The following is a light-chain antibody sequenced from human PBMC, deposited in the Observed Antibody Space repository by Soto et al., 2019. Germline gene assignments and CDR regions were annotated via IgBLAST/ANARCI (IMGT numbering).Light chain of an antibody. J-gene: IGKJ2*04. V-gene: IGKV3-20*01. CDR1: ESLMNNY. CDR3: QQYDYSPCS. Sequence: EIVLTQSPGIVSLSPGARATLSCRASESLMNNYLAWYQQKPGQAPRLLIFGASTRATGIPDRFRGSGSGTDFTLTISRLEPEDFAVYHCQQYDYSPCSFGQGTKLQI. CDR2: GAS.